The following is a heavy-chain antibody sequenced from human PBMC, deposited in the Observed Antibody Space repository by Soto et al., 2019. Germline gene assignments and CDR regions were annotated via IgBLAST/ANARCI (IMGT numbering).Heavy chain of an antibody. CDR3: ARREIQGPIDY. J-gene: IGHJ4*02. V-gene: IGHV4-28*01. D-gene: IGHD1-26*01. CDR1: GYSISSSNW. CDR2: IYYSGTT. Sequence: SETLSLTCAVSGYSISSSNWWGWIRQPPGKGLEWIGYIYYSGTTYYTPSLKSRVTMSVDTSKNQFSLKLTSVTAVDTAVYYCARREIQGPIDYWGQGTLVTVSS.